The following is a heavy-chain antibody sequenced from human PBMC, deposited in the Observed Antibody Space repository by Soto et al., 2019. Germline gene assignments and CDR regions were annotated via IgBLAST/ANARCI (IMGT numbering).Heavy chain of an antibody. CDR1: GFTFSSYG. CDR3: AREYYGSGSYFGFDH. Sequence: QVQLVESGGGVVQPGRSLRLSCAASGFTFSSYGMHWVRQAPGKGLEWVAVIWYDGSNNYYADSVKGRFTISRDNSKNTLYLQMNSLRAEDTAVYYCAREYYGSGSYFGFDHWGQGTLVTVSS. D-gene: IGHD3-10*01. V-gene: IGHV3-33*01. CDR2: IWYDGSNN. J-gene: IGHJ5*02.